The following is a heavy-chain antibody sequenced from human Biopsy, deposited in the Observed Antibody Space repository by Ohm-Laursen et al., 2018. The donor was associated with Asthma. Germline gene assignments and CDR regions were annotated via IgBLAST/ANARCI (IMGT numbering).Heavy chain of an antibody. V-gene: IGHV1-18*01. CDR2: ISPDSGNT. J-gene: IGHJ4*02. Sequence: GASVKVSCKASGYTFTSYTITWVRQAPGQGLEWMGWISPDSGNTNYAQKLQGRVTMTTDTSTSTAYMELRSLRSDDTAVYYCARTLAAADSCDYWGQGTLVTVSS. CDR1: GYTFTSYT. D-gene: IGHD6-19*01. CDR3: ARTLAAADSCDY.